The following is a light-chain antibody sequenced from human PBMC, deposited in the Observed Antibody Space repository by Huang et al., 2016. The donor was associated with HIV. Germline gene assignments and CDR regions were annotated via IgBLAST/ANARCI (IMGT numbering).Light chain of an antibody. CDR3: QQYNNWPPVT. Sequence: EVVMTQSPATLSVSPGERATLSCRARQNINSNLAWYQQKPGQTPRLLIYGASTRATGIPAGFSGSGSGTEFTLTISSLQSEDFAVYYCQQYNNWPPVTFGQGTKLEIK. CDR1: QNINSN. J-gene: IGKJ2*01. CDR2: GAS. V-gene: IGKV3-15*01.